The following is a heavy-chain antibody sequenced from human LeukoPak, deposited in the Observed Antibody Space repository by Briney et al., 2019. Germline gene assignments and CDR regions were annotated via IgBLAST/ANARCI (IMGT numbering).Heavy chain of an antibody. Sequence: PGGSLRLSCAASGFTFSDYYMSWIRQAPGKGLEWVSYISSSSSYTNYADFVKGRFTISRDNAKNSLYLQMNSLRAEDTAVYYCARDRTVTTREGAFDIWGQGIMVTVSS. CDR2: ISSSSSYT. CDR3: ARDRTVTTREGAFDI. J-gene: IGHJ3*02. CDR1: GFTFSDYY. V-gene: IGHV3-11*06. D-gene: IGHD4-17*01.